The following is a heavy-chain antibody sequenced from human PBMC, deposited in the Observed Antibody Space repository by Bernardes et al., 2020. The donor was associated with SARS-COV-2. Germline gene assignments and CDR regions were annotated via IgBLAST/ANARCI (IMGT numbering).Heavy chain of an antibody. CDR1: WFSLSPSGMC. CDR3: ARIRHDILTGYYIFDY. J-gene: IGHJ4*02. D-gene: IGHD3-9*01. CDR2: IDWDDDK. V-gene: IGHV2-70*01. Sequence: SGPTLLKPTQTLTLTCPFSWFSLSPSGMCVSWIRQPPGKALEWLALIDWDDDKYYSTSLKTRLTISKDTSKNQVVLTMTNMDPVDTATYYCARIRHDILTGYYIFDYWGQGTLVTVSS.